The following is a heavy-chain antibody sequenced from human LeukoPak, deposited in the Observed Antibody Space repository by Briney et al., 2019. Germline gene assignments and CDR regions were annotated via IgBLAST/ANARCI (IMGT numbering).Heavy chain of an antibody. CDR2: IIPIFGTA. CDR1: GYTLTELS. Sequence: ASVKVSCKVSGYTLTELSMHWVRQAPGKGLEWMGGIIPIFGTANYAQKFQGRVTITTDESTSTAYMELSSLRSEDTAVYYCARGRVEGPWGQGTLVTVSS. J-gene: IGHJ1*01. V-gene: IGHV1-69*05. CDR3: ARGRVEGP.